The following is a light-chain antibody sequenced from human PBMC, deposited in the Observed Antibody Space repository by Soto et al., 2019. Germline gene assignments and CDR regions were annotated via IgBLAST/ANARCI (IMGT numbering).Light chain of an antibody. Sequence: DIQLTQSPSFLSASVGDRVTITCRASQAISTYFAWYQQKPGEAPKLLIYAASRLQSGVPSRFSGGGSGTEFTLTISSLQPEDFATYYCQQVHTYPLTSGPGTKLYSK. V-gene: IGKV1-9*01. J-gene: IGKJ3*01. CDR1: QAISTY. CDR2: AAS. CDR3: QQVHTYPLT.